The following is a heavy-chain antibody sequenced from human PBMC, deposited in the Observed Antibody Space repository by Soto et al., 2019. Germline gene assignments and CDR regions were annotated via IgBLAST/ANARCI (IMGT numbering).Heavy chain of an antibody. CDR1: GFTFSNYG. J-gene: IGHJ6*03. D-gene: IGHD2-2*01. Sequence: GGSLRLSCAASGFTFSNYGMHWVRQAPGKGLEWVAVISYDGSDKYYIGSVKGRFTISRDNSKNTLYLQMNSLRAEDTAVYFCAKDDRYCGSTSCQYYYYYMDVWGKGTTVTVSS. V-gene: IGHV3-30*18. CDR2: ISYDGSDK. CDR3: AKDDRYCGSTSCQYYYYYMDV.